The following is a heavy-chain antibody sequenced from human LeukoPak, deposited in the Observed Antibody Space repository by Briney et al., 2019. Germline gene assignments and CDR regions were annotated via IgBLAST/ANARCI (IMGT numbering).Heavy chain of an antibody. J-gene: IGHJ5*02. CDR2: ISYDGSNK. CDR3: EKDFYNWFDP. D-gene: IGHD3-3*01. Sequence: PGRSLRLSCAASGFTFSSYGMHWVRQAPGKGLEWVAVISYDGSNKYYADSVKGRFTISRDNSKNTLYLQMNSLRAEDTAVYYCEKDFYNWFDPWGQGTLVTVSS. V-gene: IGHV3-30*18. CDR1: GFTFSSYG.